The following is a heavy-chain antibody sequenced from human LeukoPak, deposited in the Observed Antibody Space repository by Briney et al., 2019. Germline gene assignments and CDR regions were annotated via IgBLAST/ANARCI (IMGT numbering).Heavy chain of an antibody. J-gene: IGHJ4*02. CDR2: INHSGST. CDR1: GGSFSGYY. V-gene: IGHV4-34*01. D-gene: IGHD3-22*01. CDR3: ASGIPEYYYDSSGYYTYFDY. Sequence: SETLSLTCVVYGGSFSGYYWSWIRQPPGQGLEWIGEINHSGSTSYNPSLESRATVSVDTSKNQFSLKLSSVTAADTAVYYCASGIPEYYYDSSGYYTYFDYWGQGTLVTVSS.